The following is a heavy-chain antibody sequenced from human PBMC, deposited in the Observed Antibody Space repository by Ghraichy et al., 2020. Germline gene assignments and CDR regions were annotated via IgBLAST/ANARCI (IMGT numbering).Heavy chain of an antibody. D-gene: IGHD3-10*01. Sequence: SETLSLTCAVYGGSFSGYYWSWIRQPPGKGLEWIGEINHSGSTNYNPSLKSRVTISVDTSKNQFSLKLSSVTAADTAVYYCARAPVRGVDYWGQGTLVTVSS. CDR2: INHSGST. CDR1: GGSFSGYY. CDR3: ARAPVRGVDY. V-gene: IGHV4-34*01. J-gene: IGHJ4*02.